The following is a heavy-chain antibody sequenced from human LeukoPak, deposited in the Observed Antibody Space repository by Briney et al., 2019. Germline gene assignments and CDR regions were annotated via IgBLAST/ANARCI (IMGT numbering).Heavy chain of an antibody. CDR3: ARGARVVPAAIGVY. V-gene: IGHV1-8*01. CDR1: GYTFTSYD. D-gene: IGHD2-2*01. CDR2: MNPNSGNT. J-gene: IGHJ4*02. Sequence: ASVKVSCKASGYTFTSYDINWVRQVTGQGLEWMGWMNPNSGNTGYAQKFQGRVTMTRNTSISTAYMELSSLRSEDTAVYYCARGARVVPAAIGVYWGQGTLVTVSS.